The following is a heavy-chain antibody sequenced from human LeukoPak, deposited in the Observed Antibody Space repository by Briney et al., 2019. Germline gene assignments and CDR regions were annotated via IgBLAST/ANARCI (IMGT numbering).Heavy chain of an antibody. V-gene: IGHV3-20*04. Sequence: PGGSLRLSCAASGFTFDDYSMSWVRQAPGKGLEWVSGINWNGGSTGYADSVKGRFTISRDNAKNSLYLQMNSLRAEDTALYYCAREYSSGWYSWFDPWGQGTLVTVSS. CDR2: INWNGGST. CDR1: GFTFDDYS. D-gene: IGHD6-19*01. J-gene: IGHJ5*02. CDR3: AREYSSGWYSWFDP.